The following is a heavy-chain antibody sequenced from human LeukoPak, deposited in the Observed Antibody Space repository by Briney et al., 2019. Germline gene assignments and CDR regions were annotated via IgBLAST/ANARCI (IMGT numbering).Heavy chain of an antibody. CDR3: AKDLHILTGYASPFDY. J-gene: IGHJ4*02. V-gene: IGHV3-30*02. Sequence: PGGSLRLSCAASGFTFSSYGMHWVRQAPGKGLEWVAFIRYDGSNKYYADSVKGRFTISRDNSKNTLYLQMNSLRAEDTAVYYCAKDLHILTGYASPFDYWGQGTLVTVSS. CDR2: IRYDGSNK. CDR1: GFTFSSYG. D-gene: IGHD3-9*01.